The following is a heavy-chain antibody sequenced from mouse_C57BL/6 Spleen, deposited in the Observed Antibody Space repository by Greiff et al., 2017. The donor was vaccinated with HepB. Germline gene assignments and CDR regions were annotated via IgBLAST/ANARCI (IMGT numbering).Heavy chain of an antibody. D-gene: IGHD1-1*01. J-gene: IGHJ2*01. CDR2: IAPEDGET. V-gene: IGHV14-2*01. CDR3: ARSKGLYYYGSRPFDY. CDR1: GFNITDYY. Sequence: VHVMQSGAELVKPGASVKLSCSASGFNITDYYMPWVKQSTEQGLAWLGRIAPEDGETKYDPKIQGKATITADTSSNTAYLQLSSLTSEDTAVYYCARSKGLYYYGSRPFDYWGQGTTLTVSS.